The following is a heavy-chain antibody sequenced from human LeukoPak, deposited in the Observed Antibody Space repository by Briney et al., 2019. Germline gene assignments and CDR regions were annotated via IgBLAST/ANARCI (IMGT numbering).Heavy chain of an antibody. D-gene: IGHD6-13*01. CDR1: GFTFSSYW. Sequence: PGGSLRLSCAASGFTFSSYWMSWVRQAPGKGLEWVANIKQDGSEKYYVDSVKGRFTISRDNSKNTLYLQMNSLRAEDTAVYYCARASSSWHPFDYWGQGTLVTVSS. V-gene: IGHV3-7*01. CDR3: ARASSSWHPFDY. J-gene: IGHJ4*02. CDR2: IKQDGSEK.